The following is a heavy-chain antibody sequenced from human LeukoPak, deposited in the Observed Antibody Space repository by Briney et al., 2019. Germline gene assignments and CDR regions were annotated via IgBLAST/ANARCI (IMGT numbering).Heavy chain of an antibody. CDR1: GGSISSYY. CDR2: IYYSGST. CDR3: VRDSSGWYRWFDP. J-gene: IGHJ5*02. Sequence: SETLSLTCTVSGGSISSYYWSWIRQPPGKGLEWIGYIYYSGSTNYNPSLKSRVTISVDTSKNQFSLRLSSVTAADTAVYYCVRDSSGWYRWFDPWGQGTLVTVSS. D-gene: IGHD6-19*01. V-gene: IGHV4-59*01.